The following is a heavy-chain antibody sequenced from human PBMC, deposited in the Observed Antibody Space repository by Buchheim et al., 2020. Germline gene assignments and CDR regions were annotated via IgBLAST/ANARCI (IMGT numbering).Heavy chain of an antibody. CDR1: GFTLSSFA. D-gene: IGHD5-18*01. Sequence: QVQLVESGGGVVQPGRSLGLSCTASGFTLSSFAMSWVRQAPGKGLEWVAIIWYDGSNKYYTESVKGRFTVSRDNSKNPLYLQMSSLRADDTAVYYCARVMDRAAYGMDVWGQGTT. V-gene: IGHV3-33*01. CDR2: IWYDGSNK. CDR3: ARVMDRAAYGMDV. J-gene: IGHJ6*02.